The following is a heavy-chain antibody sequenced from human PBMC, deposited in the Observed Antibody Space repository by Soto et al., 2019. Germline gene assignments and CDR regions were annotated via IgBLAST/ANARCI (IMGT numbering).Heavy chain of an antibody. CDR2: INPNSGGT. J-gene: IGHJ5*02. V-gene: IGHV1-2*04. CDR1: GYTFTGYY. Sequence: ASVKVSCKASGYTFTGYYMHCVRQAPGQGLEWMGWINPNSGGTNYAQKFQGWVTMTRDTSISTAYMELSRLRSDDTAVYYCARDLGYCSSTSCSNNWFDPWGQGTLVTVSS. D-gene: IGHD2-2*03. CDR3: ARDLGYCSSTSCSNNWFDP.